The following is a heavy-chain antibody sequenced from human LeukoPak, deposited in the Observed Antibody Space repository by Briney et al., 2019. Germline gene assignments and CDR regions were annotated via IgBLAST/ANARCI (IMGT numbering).Heavy chain of an antibody. CDR2: IIPIFGTA. Sequence: ASVKVSCKASGGTFSSYAISWVRQAPGQGLEWMGGIIPIFGTANYAQKFQGRVTITTDESTSTAYMELSSLRSEDTAVYYCARGGDSSSSDYYYYYMDVWGKGTTVTVSS. CDR3: ARGGDSSSSDYYYYYMDV. CDR1: GGTFSSYA. D-gene: IGHD6-6*01. J-gene: IGHJ6*03. V-gene: IGHV1-69*05.